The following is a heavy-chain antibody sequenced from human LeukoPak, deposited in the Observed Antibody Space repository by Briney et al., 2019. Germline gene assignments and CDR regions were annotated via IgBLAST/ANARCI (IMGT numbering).Heavy chain of an antibody. CDR3: ARVPVVVVVAGVGDYYFDY. J-gene: IGHJ4*02. V-gene: IGHV4-39*07. Sequence: SETLSLTCTVSGGSIISSSYFWGWIRQPPGKGLEWIGSIYYSGSTYYNPSLKSRVTISVDTSKNQFSLKLSSVTAADTAVYYCARVPVVVVVAGVGDYYFDYWGQGTLVTVSS. CDR2: IYYSGST. D-gene: IGHD2-15*01. CDR1: GGSIISSSYF.